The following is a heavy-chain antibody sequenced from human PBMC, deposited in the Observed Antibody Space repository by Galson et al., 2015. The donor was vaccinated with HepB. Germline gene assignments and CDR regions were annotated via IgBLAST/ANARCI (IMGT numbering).Heavy chain of an antibody. J-gene: IGHJ5*02. D-gene: IGHD3-10*01. CDR2: INPNSGGT. V-gene: IGHV1-2*04. Sequence: SVKVSCKASGYTFTGYYMHWVRQAPGQGLEWMGWINPNSGGTNYAQKSQGWVTMTRDTSISTAYMELSRLRSDDTAVYYCARGGYYYGSGRVSWFDPWGQGTLVTVSS. CDR1: GYTFTGYY. CDR3: ARGGYYYGSGRVSWFDP.